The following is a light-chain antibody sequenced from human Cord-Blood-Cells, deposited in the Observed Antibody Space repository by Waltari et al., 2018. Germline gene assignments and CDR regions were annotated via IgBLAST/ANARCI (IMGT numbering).Light chain of an antibody. CDR2: DVS. V-gene: IGLV2-11*01. CDR1: SADLRGSND. J-gene: IGLJ2*01. Sequence: ALIQPPSASPPPGQSVTIPCTQTSADLRGSNDVSWYHQHPGKAPKLMMYDVSTRPAGVPDRFSGSKSGNTASLTISGLQAENEADYYCCSYAGSYTFVFGGGTKLTVL. CDR3: CSYAGSYTFV.